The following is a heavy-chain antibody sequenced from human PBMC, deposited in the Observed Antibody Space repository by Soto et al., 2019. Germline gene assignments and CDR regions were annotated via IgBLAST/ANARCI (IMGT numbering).Heavy chain of an antibody. V-gene: IGHV4-39*01. CDR2: MRYSGET. D-gene: IGHD1-26*01. CDR1: GGSITSSSYY. CDR3: VCSLGPTTGIDY. Sequence: QLHLQQSGPGLVKPSETLSLTCTVSGGSITSSSYYWGWVRQPPGKGFEWIGNMRYSGETHSDPSLQSRVTIPVDTPKSQFSLSLTSVTAADTAIYFCVCSLGPTTGIDYWGQGILVTVSS. J-gene: IGHJ4*02.